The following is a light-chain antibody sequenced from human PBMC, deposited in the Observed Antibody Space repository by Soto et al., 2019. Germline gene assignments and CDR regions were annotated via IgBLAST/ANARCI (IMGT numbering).Light chain of an antibody. J-gene: IGLJ3*02. CDR1: SRDVGSYYL. CDR3: CSYAGDNSWV. Sequence: QSALAQPASASGSPGQSITVSCTGTSRDVGSYYLVSWYQQHPGQAPKVMIYGVTKRPSGVSNRFSGNRSGNTASLTISGLQAEDEAEYYCCSYAGDNSWVFGGVTKVTVL. CDR2: GVT. V-gene: IGLV2-23*02.